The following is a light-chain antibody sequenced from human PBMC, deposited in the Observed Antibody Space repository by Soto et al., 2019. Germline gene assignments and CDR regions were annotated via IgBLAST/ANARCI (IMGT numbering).Light chain of an antibody. CDR3: QQYNNWPPFT. CDR2: GAS. V-gene: IGKV3-15*01. J-gene: IGKJ3*01. CDR1: QSVSGN. Sequence: EIVMTQSPATLSVSPGERATLSCRASQSVSGNLAWYQQKPGQAPRLLIYGASTRATGIPARFSGSGSGTEFTLTISSLQSEDFVVYYCQQYNNWPPFTFGPGTKVDIK.